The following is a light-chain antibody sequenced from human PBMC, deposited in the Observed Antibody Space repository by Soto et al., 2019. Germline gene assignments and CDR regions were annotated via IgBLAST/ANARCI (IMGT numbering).Light chain of an antibody. CDR2: DVS. Sequence: QSALTQPASVSGSPGQSITISCTGTNRDVGGYNYVSWYQQYPGKAPKLIIYDVSNRPSGVSNRFSGSKSGNTASLTIYGLQAEDEADYYCSSYTGSSTLVFGGGTKVTVL. J-gene: IGLJ2*01. V-gene: IGLV2-14*01. CDR3: SSYTGSSTLV. CDR1: NRDVGGYNY.